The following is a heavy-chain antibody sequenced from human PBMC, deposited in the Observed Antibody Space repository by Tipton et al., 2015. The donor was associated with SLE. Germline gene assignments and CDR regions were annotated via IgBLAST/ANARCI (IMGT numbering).Heavy chain of an antibody. CDR1: GFTFSNYA. CDR2: ISNSGYDT. CDR3: ARAMDILTGYYTY. D-gene: IGHD3-9*01. V-gene: IGHV3-64*02. Sequence: SLRLSCVASGFTFSNYAMHWVRQAPGKGLEYVSAISNSGYDTYYADSVKGRFTISRDNSKNMLFLQMGSLEAEDSAVYYCARAMDILTGYYTYWGRGTLVTVSS. J-gene: IGHJ4*02.